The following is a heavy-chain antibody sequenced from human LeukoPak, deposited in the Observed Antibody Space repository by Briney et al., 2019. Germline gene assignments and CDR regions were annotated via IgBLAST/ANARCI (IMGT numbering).Heavy chain of an antibody. CDR2: IHASGPA. V-gene: IGHV4-4*09. CDR3: ARHDAGIAARPFDD. D-gene: IGHD6-6*01. J-gene: IGHJ4*02. Sequence: SETLSLTCTVSGGSISTYYWSWIRRPPGKGLEWIAYIHASGPANYNPSLKSRITISVDTSKNQFSLKLSSVTAADTAVYYCARHDAGIAARPFDDWGQGTLVTVSS. CDR1: GGSISTYY.